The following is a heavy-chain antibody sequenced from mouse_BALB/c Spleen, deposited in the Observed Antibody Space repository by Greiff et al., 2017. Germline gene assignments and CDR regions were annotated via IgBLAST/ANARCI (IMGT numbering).Heavy chain of an antibody. Sequence: VQGVESGPGLVAPSQSLSITCTVSGFSLTSYGVHWVRQPPGKGLEWLGVIWAGGSTNYNSALMSRLSISKDNSKSQVFLKMNSLQTDDTAMYYCARGAHYAMDYWGQGTSVTVSS. CDR3: ARGAHYAMDY. CDR2: IWAGGST. J-gene: IGHJ4*01. V-gene: IGHV2-9*02. CDR1: GFSLTSYG.